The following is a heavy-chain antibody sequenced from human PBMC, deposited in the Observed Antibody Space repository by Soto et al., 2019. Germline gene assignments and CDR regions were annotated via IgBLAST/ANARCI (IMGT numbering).Heavy chain of an antibody. Sequence: PGGSLRLSCAASGFTFSSYAMSWVRQAPGKGLEWVSSISGSGGSTYYADSVKGRFTISRDNSKNTLYLQMNSLRAEDTAVYYCAKARYYDSTGYLYYFDYGGQGALVTVS. CDR3: AKARYYDSTGYLYYFDY. CDR1: GFTFSSYA. V-gene: IGHV3-23*01. J-gene: IGHJ4*02. D-gene: IGHD3-22*01. CDR2: ISGSGGST.